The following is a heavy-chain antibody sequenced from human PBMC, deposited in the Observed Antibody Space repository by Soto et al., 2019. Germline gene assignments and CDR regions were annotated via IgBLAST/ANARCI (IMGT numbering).Heavy chain of an antibody. Sequence: EVQLVESGGGLVQPGGSLRLSCAASGFTFNTYWMHWVRQAPGKGLVWVSRINNDASSTSYADSVKGRLTVSRDNAKNTLYLHLYKLRAEDTAGYYCASGGVAGAGTYYNDFWGRGTLVSVSS. D-gene: IGHD3-10*01. V-gene: IGHV3-74*01. J-gene: IGHJ4*02. CDR1: GFTFNTYW. CDR2: INNDASST. CDR3: ASGGVAGAGTYYNDF.